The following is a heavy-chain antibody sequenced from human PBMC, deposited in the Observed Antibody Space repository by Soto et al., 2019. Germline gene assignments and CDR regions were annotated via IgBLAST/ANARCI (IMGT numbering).Heavy chain of an antibody. CDR3: ARDHGTMVRGVPGP. Sequence: GGSLRLSCAASGFTFSSYAMHWVRQAPGKGLEWVAVISYDGSNKYYADSVKGRFTISRDNSKNTLYLQMNSLRAEDTAVYYCARDHGTMVRGVPGPWGQGTLVTVSS. CDR2: ISYDGSNK. CDR1: GFTFSSYA. J-gene: IGHJ5*02. D-gene: IGHD3-10*01. V-gene: IGHV3-30-3*01.